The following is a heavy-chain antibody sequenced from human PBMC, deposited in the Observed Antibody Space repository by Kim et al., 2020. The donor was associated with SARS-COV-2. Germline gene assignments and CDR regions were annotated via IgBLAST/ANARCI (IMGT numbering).Heavy chain of an antibody. V-gene: IGHV1-18*01. J-gene: IGHJ4*02. D-gene: IGHD3-10*01. CDR1: GYTFTSYG. CDR3: ARERDYYGSGGYSDY. Sequence: ASVKVSCKASGYTFTSYGISWVRQAPGQGLEWMGGISAYNGNTNYAQKLQGRVTMTTDTSTSTAYMELRGLRSDDTAVYYCARERDYYGSGGYSDYWGQGTLCTVSS. CDR2: ISAYNGNT.